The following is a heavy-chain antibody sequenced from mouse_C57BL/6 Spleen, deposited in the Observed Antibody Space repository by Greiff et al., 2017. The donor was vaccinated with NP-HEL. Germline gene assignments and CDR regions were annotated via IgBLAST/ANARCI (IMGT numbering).Heavy chain of an antibody. V-gene: IGHV14-2*01. J-gene: IGHJ1*03. Sequence: EVMLVESGAELVKPGASVKLSCTATGFNIKDYYMHWVKQRTEQGLEWIGRIDPEDGETKYAPKFQGKATITADTSSNTAYLHLSSLTSEDTAVYYCARSDYYGSSHWYFDVWGTGTTVTVSS. CDR3: ARSDYYGSSHWYFDV. CDR2: IDPEDGET. CDR1: GFNIKDYY. D-gene: IGHD1-1*01.